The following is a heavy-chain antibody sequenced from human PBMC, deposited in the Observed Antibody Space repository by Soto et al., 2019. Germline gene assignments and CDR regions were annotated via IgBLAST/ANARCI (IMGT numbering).Heavy chain of an antibody. CDR1: GFNVKTTY. J-gene: IGHJ1*01. CDR2: IHNSGAT. Sequence: VPLVESGGALIQSGGSLRLSCAASGFNVKTTYMTWVRQAPGEGLEWVSVIHNSGATYYADSVKGRFTISKDNSKNTVYLQMSSRRAEDTAMYYCAREYSYSYPAWGQGTLVTVSS. D-gene: IGHD2-21*01. V-gene: IGHV3-53*01. CDR3: AREYSYSYPA.